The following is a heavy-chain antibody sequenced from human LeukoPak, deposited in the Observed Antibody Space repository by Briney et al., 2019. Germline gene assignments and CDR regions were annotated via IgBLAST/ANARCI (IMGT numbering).Heavy chain of an antibody. V-gene: IGHV4-34*01. D-gene: IGHD3-22*01. J-gene: IGHJ4*02. Sequence: PSETLSLTCAVYGGSFSGYYWNWIRQPPGKGLEWIGEINHSGNTNYNPSLKSRVTMSVDTSKNQFSLRLSSVTAADTAVYYCARDHNYDSSGYFLCYWGQGTLVTVSS. CDR2: INHSGNT. CDR3: ARDHNYDSSGYFLCY. CDR1: GGSFSGYY.